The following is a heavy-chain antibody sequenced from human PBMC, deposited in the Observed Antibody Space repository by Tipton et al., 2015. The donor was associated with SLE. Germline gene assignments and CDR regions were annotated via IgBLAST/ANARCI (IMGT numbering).Heavy chain of an antibody. D-gene: IGHD7-27*01. CDR1: GFTFSSYG. CDR3: ARDPGLLYFQH. J-gene: IGHJ1*01. V-gene: IGHV3-30*03. CDR2: ISYDGSNK. Sequence: SLRLSCAASGFTFSSYGMHWVRQAPGKGLEWVAVISYDGSNKYYADSVKGRFTISRDNSKNTLYLQMNSLRSDDTAVYYCARDPGLLYFQHWGQGTLVTVSS.